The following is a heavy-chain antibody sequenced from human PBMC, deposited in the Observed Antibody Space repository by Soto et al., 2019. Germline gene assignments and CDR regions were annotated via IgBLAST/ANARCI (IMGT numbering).Heavy chain of an antibody. J-gene: IGHJ4*02. CDR3: AKGSSASFYGGLDH. D-gene: IGHD2-2*01. CDR1: GFTFSSYA. CDR2: FSGSGGST. V-gene: IGHV3-23*01. Sequence: EVQLLESGGGLVQPGGSLRLSCAASGFTFSSYAMSWVRQAPGKGLGWVSGFSGSGGSTYYADSVKGRFSISRDKSKNNLYLQMNSLIAEVTAVYYCAKGSSASFYGGLDHWGQGTLVTVSS.